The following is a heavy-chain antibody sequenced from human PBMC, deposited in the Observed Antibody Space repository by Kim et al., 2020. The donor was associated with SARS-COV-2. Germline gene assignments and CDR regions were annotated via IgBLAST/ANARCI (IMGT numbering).Heavy chain of an antibody. V-gene: IGHV1-18*04. Sequence: VKVSCKASGYTFTSYGISWVRQAPGQGLEWMGWISAYNGNTNYAQKLQGRVTMTTDTSTSTAYMELRSLRSDDTAVYYCARAVLLWFGELTIVGWFDPWGQGTLVTVSS. CDR2: ISAYNGNT. J-gene: IGHJ5*02. CDR3: ARAVLLWFGELTIVGWFDP. D-gene: IGHD3-10*01. CDR1: GYTFTSYG.